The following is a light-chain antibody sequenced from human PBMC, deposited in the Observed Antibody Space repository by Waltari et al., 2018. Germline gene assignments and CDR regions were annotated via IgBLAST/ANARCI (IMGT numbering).Light chain of an antibody. CDR1: HSVIRY. CDR2: DAS. V-gene: IGKV3-11*01. Sequence: EIVLTQSPATLSLSPGERATLSCKATHSVIRYLACYQQRHGQAPRLLIFDASFRATGIPARFGGSGSETDFTLTISSLEPEDCAVYYCQQRSNWPLTFGGGTKVAMK. CDR3: QQRSNWPLT. J-gene: IGKJ4*01.